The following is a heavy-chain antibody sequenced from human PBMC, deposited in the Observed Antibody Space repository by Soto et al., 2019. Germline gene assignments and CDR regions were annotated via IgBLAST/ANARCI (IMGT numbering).Heavy chain of an antibody. CDR1: GFTFDDYA. CDR2: ISWNSGSI. Sequence: DVQLVESGGGLVQPGRSLRLSCAASGFTFDDYAMHWVRQAPGKGLEWVSGISWNSGSIGYADSVKGRFTMSRDNAKNSLYMQMNSLRAEDTALYYCAKDRRDSSSWYYFDYWGQGTLVTVSS. D-gene: IGHD6-13*01. J-gene: IGHJ4*02. CDR3: AKDRRDSSSWYYFDY. V-gene: IGHV3-9*01.